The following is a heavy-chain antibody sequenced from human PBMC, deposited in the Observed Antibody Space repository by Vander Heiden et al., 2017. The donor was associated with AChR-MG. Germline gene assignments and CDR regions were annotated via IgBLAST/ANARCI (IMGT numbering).Heavy chain of an antibody. D-gene: IGHD3-3*01. Sequence: QVQLQQWGAGLLKPSETLSLTCAVYGGSFSGYYWSRIRQPPGQGLEWFGEINHGGSTNYNPSLKRRVSISVDTSKNQFSRKLRSVTAAEPAVYYCARGLEYYDCWSGGNWFDPWGHGTLVTVSS. J-gene: IGHJ5*02. CDR3: ARGLEYYDCWSGGNWFDP. V-gene: IGHV4-34*01. CDR2: INHGGST. CDR1: GGSFSGYY.